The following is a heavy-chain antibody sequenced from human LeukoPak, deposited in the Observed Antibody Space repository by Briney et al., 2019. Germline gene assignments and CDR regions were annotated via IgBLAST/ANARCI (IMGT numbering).Heavy chain of an antibody. CDR1: GFTFSSYS. Sequence: GGSLRLSCAASGFTFSSYSMNWVRQAPGKGLEWVSVIYSGGSTYYADSVKGRFTTSRDNSKNTLYLQMNSLRAEDTAVYYCARSGSPYCGGDCYSGNDAFDIWGQGIMVTVSS. D-gene: IGHD2-21*02. CDR2: IYSGGST. V-gene: IGHV3-53*01. CDR3: ARSGSPYCGGDCYSGNDAFDI. J-gene: IGHJ3*02.